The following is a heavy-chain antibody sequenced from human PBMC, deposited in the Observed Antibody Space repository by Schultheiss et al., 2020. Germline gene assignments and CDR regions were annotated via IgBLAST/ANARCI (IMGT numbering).Heavy chain of an antibody. J-gene: IGHJ4*02. CDR3: AKDRIAAALDY. CDR2: ISYDGSNK. V-gene: IGHV3-30*18. CDR1: GFTFSSYA. Sequence: GGSLRLSCAASGFTFSSYAMSWVRQAPGKGLEWVAVISYDGSNKYYADSVKGRFTISRDNSKNTLYLQMNSLRAEDTAVYYCAKDRIAAALDYWGQGTLVTVYS. D-gene: IGHD6-13*01.